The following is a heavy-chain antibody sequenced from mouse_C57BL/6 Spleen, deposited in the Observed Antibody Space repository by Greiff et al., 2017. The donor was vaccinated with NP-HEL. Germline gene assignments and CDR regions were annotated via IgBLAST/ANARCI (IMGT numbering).Heavy chain of an antibody. J-gene: IGHJ2*01. CDR1: GYTFTSYW. CDR2: IYPSDSET. Sequence: VQLQQPGAELVRPGSSVKLSCKASGYTFTSYWMDWVKQRPGQGLEWIGNIYPSDSETHYNQKFKDKATLTVDKSSSTAYMQLSSLTSEDSAVCYCAREGDYFDYWGQGTTLTVSS. CDR3: AREGDYFDY. V-gene: IGHV1-61*01.